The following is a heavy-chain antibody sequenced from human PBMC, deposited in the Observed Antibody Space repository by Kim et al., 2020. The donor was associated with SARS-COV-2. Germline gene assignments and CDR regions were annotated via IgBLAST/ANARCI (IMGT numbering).Heavy chain of an antibody. V-gene: IGHV3-73*01. J-gene: IGHJ5*02. D-gene: IGHD6-6*01. Sequence: GGSLRLSCAASGFTFSGSAMHWVRQASGKGLEWVGRIRSKANSYATAYAASVKGRFTISRDDSKNTAYLQMNSLKTEDTAVYYCTRHVYSSSSRWFDPWGQGTLVTVSS. CDR2: IRSKANSYAT. CDR3: TRHVYSSSSRWFDP. CDR1: GFTFSGSA.